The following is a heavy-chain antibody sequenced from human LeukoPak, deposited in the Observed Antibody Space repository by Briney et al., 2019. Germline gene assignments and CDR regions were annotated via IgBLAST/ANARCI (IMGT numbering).Heavy chain of an antibody. CDR3: ARDRYSGYDWDLYYYGMDV. CDR2: IHYSGRT. D-gene: IGHD5-12*01. CDR1: DGSVSSADFY. J-gene: IGHJ6*04. V-gene: IGHV4-31*03. Sequence: PSQTLSLTCSVSDGSVSSADFYWSWIRQHPGKGLEWIGHIHYSGRTYYNPSLKSRVAISLDTSKNQFSLKLGSVTAADTAVYYCARDRYSGYDWDLYYYGMDVWGKGTTVTVSS.